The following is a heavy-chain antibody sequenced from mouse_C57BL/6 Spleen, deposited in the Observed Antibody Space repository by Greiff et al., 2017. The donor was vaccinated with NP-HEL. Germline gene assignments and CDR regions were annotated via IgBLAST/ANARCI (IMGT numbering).Heavy chain of an antibody. CDR1: GYTFTSYG. J-gene: IGHJ2*01. CDR2: IYPRSGNT. D-gene: IGHD1-1*01. Sequence: QVQLQQSGAELARPGASVKLSCKASGYTFTSYGISWVKQRTGQGLEWIGEIYPRSGNTYYNEKFKGKATLTADKSSSTAYMELRSLTSEDSAVYFCARFYYYGSSQYYFDYWGQGTTLTVSS. CDR3: ARFYYYGSSQYYFDY. V-gene: IGHV1-81*01.